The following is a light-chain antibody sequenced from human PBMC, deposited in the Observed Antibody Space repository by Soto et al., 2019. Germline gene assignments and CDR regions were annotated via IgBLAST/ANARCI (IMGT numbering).Light chain of an antibody. CDR1: QSVSSSY. J-gene: IGKJ1*01. CDR3: HQYGSSPWT. V-gene: IGKV3-20*01. CDR2: GAS. Sequence: EIVLTQSPGTLSLSPGERATLSCRASQSVSSSYLAWYQQKPGQAPRLLIYGASSRATGIPDRFSGSGSGTDFTLTISRLEPEDFAVYYCHQYGSSPWTFGHGTKVKIK.